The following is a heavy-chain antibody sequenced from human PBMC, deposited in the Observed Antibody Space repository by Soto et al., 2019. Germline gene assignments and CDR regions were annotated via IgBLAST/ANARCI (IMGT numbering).Heavy chain of an antibody. CDR2: IFHTGNT. Sequence: SETLSLTCVVSGDSFGSNNWWSWVRQPPGKGLEWIGEIFHTGNTNYNRSLKSRVTISIDTSKNQFSLQLTSVTAADTAVYYCARADRILRYLGPWGQGTPVTVSS. J-gene: IGHJ5*02. CDR3: ARADRILRYLGP. CDR1: GDSFGSNNW. D-gene: IGHD3-9*01. V-gene: IGHV4-4*02.